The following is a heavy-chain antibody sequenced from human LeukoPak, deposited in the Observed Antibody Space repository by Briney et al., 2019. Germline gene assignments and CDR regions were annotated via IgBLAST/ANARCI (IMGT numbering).Heavy chain of an antibody. J-gene: IGHJ4*02. D-gene: IGHD6-19*01. V-gene: IGHV3-7*03. CDR3: ARDPSIAVAGEFDY. CDR2: IKQDGSEK. CDR1: GFTFSSHW. Sequence: GGSLRLSCAASGFTFSSHWMSWVRQAPGKGLEWVANIKQDGSEKYYVDSVKGRFTISRDNAKNSLYLQMNSLRAEDTAVYYCARDPSIAVAGEFDYWGQGTLVTVPS.